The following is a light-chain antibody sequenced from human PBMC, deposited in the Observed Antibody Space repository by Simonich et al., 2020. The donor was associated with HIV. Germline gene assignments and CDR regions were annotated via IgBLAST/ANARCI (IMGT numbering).Light chain of an antibody. V-gene: IGKV3D-20*01. CDR3: QQYGSSPYT. CDR2: DAS. Sequence: EIVLTQSPGTLSLSPGEKATLSLRASQSVSRSYLAWYQPKPGLAPMLLISDASNRALVIPDRFSGSGSGTDFTLTISRLDPQDFAVYYCQQYGSSPYTFGQGTKLEIK. J-gene: IGKJ2*01. CDR1: QSVSRSY.